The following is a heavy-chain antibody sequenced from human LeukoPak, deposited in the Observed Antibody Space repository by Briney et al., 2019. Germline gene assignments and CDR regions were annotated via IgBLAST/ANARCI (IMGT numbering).Heavy chain of an antibody. D-gene: IGHD3-3*01. Sequence: PSETLSLTCAVYGGSFSGYYWSWIRQPPGKGLEWIGEINHSGSTNYNPSLKSRVTISVDTSKNQFSLKLSSVTAADTAVYYCARPRITIFGVVMYFDLWGRGTLVTVSS. V-gene: IGHV4-34*01. CDR1: GGSFSGYY. J-gene: IGHJ2*01. CDR2: INHSGST. CDR3: ARPRITIFGVVMYFDL.